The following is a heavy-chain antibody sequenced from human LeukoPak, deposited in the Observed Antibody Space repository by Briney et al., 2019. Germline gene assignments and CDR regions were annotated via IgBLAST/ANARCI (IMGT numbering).Heavy chain of an antibody. CDR1: GFTFSSYS. V-gene: IGHV3-21*01. Sequence: AGGSLRLSCAASGFTFSSYSMNWVRQAPGKGLEWVSSISSSSSYIYYADSVKGRFTISRDNAKNSLYLQMNSLRAEDTAVYYCARGDGIAARWMGFDYWGQGTLVTVSS. CDR2: ISSSSSYI. CDR3: ARGDGIAARWMGFDY. J-gene: IGHJ4*02. D-gene: IGHD6-13*01.